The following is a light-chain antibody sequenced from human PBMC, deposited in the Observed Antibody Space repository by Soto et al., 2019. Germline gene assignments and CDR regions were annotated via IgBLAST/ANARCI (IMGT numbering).Light chain of an antibody. J-gene: IGKJ2*01. CDR2: GES. V-gene: IGKV3-15*01. Sequence: EIVKTQSPGTLSLSPGERVTLSCRASQRVSSDFAWYQQKHGQAPRVLIYGESTRATDIAASFSGSESGIEFTITISSLQYEDFDVYYCPQYNSWPPYTFGEGTKLEIK. CDR1: QRVSSD. CDR3: PQYNSWPPYT.